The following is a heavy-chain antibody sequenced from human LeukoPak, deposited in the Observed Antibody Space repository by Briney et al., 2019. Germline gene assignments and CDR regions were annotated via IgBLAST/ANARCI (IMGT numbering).Heavy chain of an antibody. V-gene: IGHV4-31*03. CDR3: ARDIGVGYYFWSGYYPLNWFDP. Sequence: PSETLSLTCTVSGGSISSGGYSWSWIRQHPGKGLEWIGYIYYSGSTYYNPSLKSRVTISVDTSKNQFSLKLSSVTAADTAVYYCARDIGVGYYFWSGYYPLNWFDPWGQGTLVTVSS. CDR1: GGSISSGGYS. J-gene: IGHJ5*02. D-gene: IGHD3-3*01. CDR2: IYYSGST.